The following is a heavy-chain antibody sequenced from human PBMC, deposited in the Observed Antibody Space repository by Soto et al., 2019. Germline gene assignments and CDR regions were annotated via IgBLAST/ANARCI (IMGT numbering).Heavy chain of an antibody. D-gene: IGHD6-13*01. J-gene: IGHJ5*02. V-gene: IGHV4-4*02. Sequence: QVQLQESGPGLVKPSGTLSLTCAVSSGSISSSNWWSWVRQPPGKGLEWIGEIYHSGSTNYNPSLKSRVTISVDKSKNQFSLKLSSVTAADTAVYYCAGVTASFIEAAGTEYNWFDPWGQGTLVTVSS. CDR1: SGSISSSNW. CDR2: IYHSGST. CDR3: AGVTASFIEAAGTEYNWFDP.